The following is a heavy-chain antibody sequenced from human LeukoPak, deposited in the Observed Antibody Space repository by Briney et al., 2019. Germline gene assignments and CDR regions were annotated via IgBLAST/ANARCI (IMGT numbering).Heavy chain of an antibody. D-gene: IGHD3-10*01. Sequence: SETLSLTCTVSGGSISNYHWNWIRQASGKGLEWIGYLSDRGNTNYNPSLESRVTISSDTSKNQFSLRLRSVTAADTAVYYCARDPGTYYYYYMDVWGLGTTVTVSS. CDR3: ARDPGTYYYYYMDV. J-gene: IGHJ6*03. CDR2: LSDRGNT. CDR1: GGSISNYH. V-gene: IGHV4-59*01.